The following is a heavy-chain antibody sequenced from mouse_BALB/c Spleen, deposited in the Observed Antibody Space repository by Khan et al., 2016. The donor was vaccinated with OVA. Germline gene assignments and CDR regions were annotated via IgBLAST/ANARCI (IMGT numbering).Heavy chain of an antibody. CDR3: ARDDGYSLFAY. V-gene: IGHV1S137*01. CDR1: DYTFTDYP. Sequence: QVQLQQPGPELVRPGVSVKISCKGADYTFTDYPMHWVQQSHGKSLEWIGAVSTNYGNTTYNQKFKGKAILTVDKSSSPAYLELARLTSEDSAIYYCARDDGYSLFAYWGQGTLVTVSA. D-gene: IGHD2-3*01. J-gene: IGHJ3*01. CDR2: VSTNYGNT.